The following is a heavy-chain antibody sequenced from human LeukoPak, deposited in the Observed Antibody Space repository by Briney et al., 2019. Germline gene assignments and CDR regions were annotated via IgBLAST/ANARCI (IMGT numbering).Heavy chain of an antibody. CDR1: GGSFSGYY. Sequence: SETLFLTCAVYGGSFSGYYWSWNRQPPGKGLEWIGEINPSGSTNYNPSLKSRVTISVDTSKNQFSLKLSSVTAADTAVYYCARGGRGITMVRGQDRWFDPWGQGTLVTVSS. CDR3: ARGGRGITMVRGQDRWFDP. CDR2: INPSGST. V-gene: IGHV4-34*01. J-gene: IGHJ5*02. D-gene: IGHD3-10*01.